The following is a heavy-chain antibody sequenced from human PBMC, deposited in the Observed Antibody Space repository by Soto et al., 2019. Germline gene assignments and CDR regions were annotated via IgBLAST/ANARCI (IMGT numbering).Heavy chain of an antibody. Sequence: QLVQSGSEVKKPGSSVKVSCQASGGTFSGYVVTWVRQAPGQGLEWMGEFVPLFGTTNYAKRFSGRITITAEESTSTAYMELRTLTSDDTAVYYWATHGLGVSSPPYFDNWGQGTLVTVSS. J-gene: IGHJ4*02. V-gene: IGHV1-69*01. CDR2: FVPLFGTT. CDR3: ATHGLGVSSPPYFDN. D-gene: IGHD3-16*01. CDR1: GGTFSGYV.